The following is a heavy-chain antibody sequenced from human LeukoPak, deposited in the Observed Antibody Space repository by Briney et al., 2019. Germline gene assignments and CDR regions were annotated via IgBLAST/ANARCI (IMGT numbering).Heavy chain of an antibody. CDR2: IYHNGTR. CDR1: VGSISSGNW. Sequence: PETLSLTCAVSVGSISSGNWWSWVRQSAGKGLEWIGEIYHNGTRNYNPSLKSRVTISADTLKNHFSLKLTSVTAADTAVYYCATAPILRGEGGEHYKYGMDVWGQGTTLLVSS. J-gene: IGHJ6*02. V-gene: IGHV4-4*03. CDR3: ATAPILRGEGGEHYKYGMDV. D-gene: IGHD2-2*02.